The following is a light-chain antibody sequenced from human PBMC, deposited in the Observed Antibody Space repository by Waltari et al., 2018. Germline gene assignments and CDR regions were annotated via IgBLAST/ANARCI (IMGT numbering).Light chain of an antibody. V-gene: IGLV4-69*02. J-gene: IGLJ3*02. CDR3: ETGGHGTWV. CDR1: SGHSSNI. CDR2: VNSDGSH. Sequence: QLVLTQSPSASASLGASVKLTCTLDSGHSSNIVAGLQQHPAKCPRYLMKVNSDGSHSKGDEIPDRFSGSSSGAERYLTISSVQSEDEADYYCETGGHGTWVFGGGTKLTVL.